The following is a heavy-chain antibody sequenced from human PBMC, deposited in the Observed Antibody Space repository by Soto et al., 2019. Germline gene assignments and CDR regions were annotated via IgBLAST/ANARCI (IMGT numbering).Heavy chain of an antibody. CDR2: IYHSGST. CDR3: AAGGGLPRYS. CDR1: GGSISSGGYS. Sequence: QLQLQESGSGLVKPSQTLSLTCAVSGGSISSGGYSWSWIRQPPGKGLEWIGYIYHSGSTYYNPSLKSRVTLSVDRSKNRCSLKLSSVTAADTAVYYCAAGGGLPRYSWGQGTLVTVSS. J-gene: IGHJ4*02. V-gene: IGHV4-30-2*01. D-gene: IGHD5-12*01.